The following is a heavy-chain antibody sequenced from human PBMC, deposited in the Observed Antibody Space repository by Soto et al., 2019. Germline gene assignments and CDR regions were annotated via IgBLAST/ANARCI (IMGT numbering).Heavy chain of an antibody. CDR3: ARDPEGELLPQFYYYGMDV. J-gene: IGHJ6*02. CDR1: GFTFSSNA. D-gene: IGHD3-10*01. Sequence: QVQLVESGGGVVQPGRSLRLSCAASGFTFSSNAMHWVRQAPGKGLEWVAVISYDGSNKYYADSVKGRFTISRDNSKNTLYLQMNSLRAEDTAVYYCARDPEGELLPQFYYYGMDVWGQGTTVTVSS. V-gene: IGHV3-30-3*01. CDR2: ISYDGSNK.